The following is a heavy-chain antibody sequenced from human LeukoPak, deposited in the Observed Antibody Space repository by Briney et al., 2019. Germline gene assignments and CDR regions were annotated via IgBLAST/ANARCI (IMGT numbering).Heavy chain of an antibody. J-gene: IGHJ4*02. Sequence: GGSLRLSCAASGFTFSSYWMSWVRQAPGKGLKWVANIKQDGSEKYYVDSVKGRFTISRDNAKNSLYLQMNSLRAEDTAVYYCARVSYDFWSGYYFDYWGQGTLVTVSS. CDR2: IKQDGSEK. V-gene: IGHV3-7*01. CDR3: ARVSYDFWSGYYFDY. D-gene: IGHD3-3*01. CDR1: GFTFSSYW.